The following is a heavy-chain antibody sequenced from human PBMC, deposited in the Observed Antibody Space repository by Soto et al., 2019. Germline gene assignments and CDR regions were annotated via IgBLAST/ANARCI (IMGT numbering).Heavy chain of an antibody. CDR3: ARGYCDSDHGYGR. J-gene: IGHJ4*02. V-gene: IGHV5-51*01. CDR2: IFTRDFET. Sequence: GESLKISCKGPGHLFNNHWIGWVRQTPGKGLAWMGLIFTRDFETKTSPSFQGHVSFSVDNSINTAYLQWTSLKTADTGIYFCARGYCDSDHGYGRWGKGTLVTVSS. D-gene: IGHD3-10*01. CDR1: GHLFNNHW.